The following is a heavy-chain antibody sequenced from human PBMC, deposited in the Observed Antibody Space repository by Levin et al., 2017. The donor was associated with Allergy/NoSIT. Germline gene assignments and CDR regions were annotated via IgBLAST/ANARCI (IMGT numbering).Heavy chain of an antibody. CDR3: AVWSGSYSPHLYYYDYMDV. CDR2: IYYSGST. CDR1: GGSIRSSSYY. J-gene: IGHJ6*03. Sequence: PSQTLSLTCTVSGGSIRSSSYYWGWIRQPPGKGLEWIGSIYYSGSTYYNPSLKSRVTISVDTSKNQFSLKLSSVTAADTAVYYCAVWSGSYSPHLYYYDYMDVWGKGTTVTVSS. V-gene: IGHV4-39*01. D-gene: IGHD3-10*01.